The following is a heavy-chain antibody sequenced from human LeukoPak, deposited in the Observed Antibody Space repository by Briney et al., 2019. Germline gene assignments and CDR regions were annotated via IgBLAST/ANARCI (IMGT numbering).Heavy chain of an antibody. V-gene: IGHV3-21*01. CDR2: ISSSSSYI. CDR1: GFTFSSYS. Sequence: GGSLRLSCAASGFTFSSYSMNWVRQAPGKGLEWVSSISSSSSYIYYADSVKGRFTISRDNAKNSLYLQMNSLRAEDTAVYYCARASLSDDYGDPPGDVWGQGTTVTVSS. D-gene: IGHD4-17*01. CDR3: ARASLSDDYGDPPGDV. J-gene: IGHJ6*02.